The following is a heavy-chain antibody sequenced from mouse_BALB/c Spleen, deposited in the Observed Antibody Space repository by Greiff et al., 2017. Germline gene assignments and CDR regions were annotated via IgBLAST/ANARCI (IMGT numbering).Heavy chain of an antibody. Sequence: QVQLQQPGAELVKPGASVKLSCKASGYTFTSYWMHWVKQRPGQGLEWIGEIDPSDSYTNYNQKFKGKATLTVDKSSSTAYMQLSSLTSEDSAVYNCARRRDFDYWGQGTTLTVSA. J-gene: IGHJ2*01. CDR2: IDPSDSYT. CDR1: GYTFTSYW. V-gene: IGHV1-69*02. CDR3: ARRRDFDY.